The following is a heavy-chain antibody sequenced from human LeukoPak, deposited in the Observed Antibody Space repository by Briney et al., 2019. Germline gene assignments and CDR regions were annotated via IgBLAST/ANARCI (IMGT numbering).Heavy chain of an antibody. Sequence: GASVTVSCKVSGYTLTELSMHWVRQAPGKGLEWMGGFDPEDGETIYAQKFQGRVTITEDTSTDTAYMELSSLRSEDTAVYYCATENHGSERAVEMATNERWFDPWGQGTLVTVSS. CDR3: ATENHGSERAVEMATNERWFDP. V-gene: IGHV1-24*01. CDR1: GYTLTELS. CDR2: FDPEDGET. D-gene: IGHD5-24*01. J-gene: IGHJ5*02.